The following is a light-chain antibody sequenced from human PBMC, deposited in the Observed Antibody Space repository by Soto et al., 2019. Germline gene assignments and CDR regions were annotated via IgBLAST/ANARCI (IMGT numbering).Light chain of an antibody. V-gene: IGKV3-15*01. CDR3: QQYSIWRT. CDR1: EIFSTN. Sequence: EIVLNQSPGTLSLSPGERATLSCRASEIFSTNLSWYQQKAGQATRLLIYGASTRATGIPARFSGSGSGTEFTLTISSLQSEDFAVYYCQQYSIWRTFGQGTKVDIK. CDR2: GAS. J-gene: IGKJ1*01.